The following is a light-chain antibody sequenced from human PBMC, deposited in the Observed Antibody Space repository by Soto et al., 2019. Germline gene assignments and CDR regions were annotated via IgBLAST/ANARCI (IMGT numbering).Light chain of an antibody. Sequence: QSALTQPASVSGSPGQSITISCTGTSSDVGGFNFVSWYQQPPGKAPKLMIYDVSHRPSGVSNRFSDSKSGNTASLTISGLQAEDEGDYYCSSYTTSSTIVFGTGTKLTVL. CDR3: SSYTTSSTIV. J-gene: IGLJ1*01. CDR1: SSDVGGFNF. CDR2: DVS. V-gene: IGLV2-14*01.